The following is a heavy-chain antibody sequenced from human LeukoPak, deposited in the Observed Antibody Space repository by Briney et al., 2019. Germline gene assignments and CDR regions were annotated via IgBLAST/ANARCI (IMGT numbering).Heavy chain of an antibody. CDR2: IKNGGSP. V-gene: IGHV4-39*01. CDR3: ARLTWITDY. Sequence: SETLSLTCTVSGGSISSSSSFWGWIRQPPGKGLEWIGHIKNGGSPNYNPPLKSRVTISLDTSKNQFSLTVSSVTAADTAVYYCARLTWITDYWGQGTLVTVSS. J-gene: IGHJ4*02. D-gene: IGHD5-12*01. CDR1: GGSISSSSSF.